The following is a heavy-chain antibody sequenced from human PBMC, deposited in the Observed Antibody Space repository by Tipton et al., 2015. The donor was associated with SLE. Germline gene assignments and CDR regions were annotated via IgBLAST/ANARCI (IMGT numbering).Heavy chain of an antibody. CDR1: GFTVSSNY. Sequence: VQLVQSGGGLIQPGGSLRLSCAASGFTVSSNYMSWVRQAPGKGLEWVSVIYSGGSTYYTDSVKGRFTISRDNSKNTLYLQINSLRAEDTAVYYCAREYPDYGGNRGWFDPWGQGTLVTVSS. V-gene: IGHV3-53*01. CDR2: IYSGGST. D-gene: IGHD4-23*01. J-gene: IGHJ5*02. CDR3: AREYPDYGGNRGWFDP.